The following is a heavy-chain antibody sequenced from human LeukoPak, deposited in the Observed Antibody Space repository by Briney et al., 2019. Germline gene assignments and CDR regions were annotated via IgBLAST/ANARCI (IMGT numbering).Heavy chain of an antibody. V-gene: IGHV3-7*01. Sequence: GGSLRLSCAASGFIFSSYWVSWVRQAPGKGLEWVANIKQDGSEKYYVDSVKGRFTIYRDNAKNSLYLQMNSRRAEDTAVYYCARGPYSSSSRIDFWGQGTLVTVSS. CDR1: GFIFSSYW. CDR2: IKQDGSEK. J-gene: IGHJ4*02. D-gene: IGHD6-6*01. CDR3: ARGPYSSSSRIDF.